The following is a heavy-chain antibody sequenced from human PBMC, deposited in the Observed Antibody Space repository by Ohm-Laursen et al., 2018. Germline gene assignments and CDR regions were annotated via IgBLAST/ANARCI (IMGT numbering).Heavy chain of an antibody. CDR2: INPSGGST. J-gene: IGHJ6*02. CDR3: ATSLVPAAPVDV. V-gene: IGHV1-46*01. Sequence: ASVKVSCKASGYTFTSYYMHWVRQAPGQGLEWTGIINPSGGSTSYAQKFQGRVTMTRDTSTSTVYMELSSLRSEDTAVYYCATSLVPAAPVDVWGQGTTVTVSS. CDR1: GYTFTSYY. D-gene: IGHD2-2*01.